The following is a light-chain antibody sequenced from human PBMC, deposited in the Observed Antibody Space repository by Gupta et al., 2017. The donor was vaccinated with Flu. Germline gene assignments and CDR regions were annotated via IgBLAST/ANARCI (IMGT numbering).Light chain of an antibody. V-gene: IGKV3-20*01. CDR3: QQYDISVYT. CDR1: QSVNNNL. CDR2: GAS. J-gene: IGKJ2*01. Sequence: EIVLTQSPGTLSLSPGERATLSCRASQSVNNNLLTWYQQKPGQAPRLLIYGASSRATGIPDRFSGSGSGTDFTLTIRRLEPEDFAVYYCQQYDISVYTFGQGTKLEIK.